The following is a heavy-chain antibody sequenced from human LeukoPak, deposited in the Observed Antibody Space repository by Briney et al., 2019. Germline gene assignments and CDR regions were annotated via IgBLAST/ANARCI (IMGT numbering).Heavy chain of an antibody. CDR2: INPNSGGT. D-gene: IGHD2-21*01. Sequence: ASVKVSCKASGYTFTGYYMHWVRQAPGQGLEWMGRINPNSGGTNYAQKFQGRVTVTRDTSTSTVYMELSSLRSEDTAVYYCARDLVSPEGYWGQGTLVTVSS. CDR1: GYTFTGYY. CDR3: ARDLVSPEGY. J-gene: IGHJ4*02. V-gene: IGHV1-2*06.